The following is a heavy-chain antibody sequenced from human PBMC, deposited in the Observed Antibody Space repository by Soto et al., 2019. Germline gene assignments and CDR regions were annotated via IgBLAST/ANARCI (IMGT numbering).Heavy chain of an antibody. V-gene: IGHV3-23*01. J-gene: IGHJ4*02. CDR1: GFTFSSYA. Sequence: PVGSLRLSCAASGFTFSSYAMSWVRRAPGKGLEWVSAISGSGGSTYYADSVKGRFTISRDNSKNTLYLQMNSLRAEDTAVYYCAKGNYYDSKRGTKSLDYWGQGTLVTVSS. D-gene: IGHD3-22*01. CDR2: ISGSGGST. CDR3: AKGNYYDSKRGTKSLDY.